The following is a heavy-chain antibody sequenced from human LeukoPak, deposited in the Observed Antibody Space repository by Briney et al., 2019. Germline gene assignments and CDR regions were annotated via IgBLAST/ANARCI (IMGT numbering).Heavy chain of an antibody. CDR2: ISGSGGTT. V-gene: IGHV3-23*01. J-gene: IGHJ6*03. D-gene: IGHD2-15*01. CDR3: AKDETDCSGGSCNEDYYYMDV. CDR1: GFTFSSYA. Sequence: PGGSLRLSCAASGFTFSSYAMSWVRQAPGKGLEWVSDISGSGGTTYYADSVKGRFTISRDNSKNTLYLQMNSLRAEDTAVYYCAKDETDCSGGSCNEDYYYMDVWGKGTTVTVSS.